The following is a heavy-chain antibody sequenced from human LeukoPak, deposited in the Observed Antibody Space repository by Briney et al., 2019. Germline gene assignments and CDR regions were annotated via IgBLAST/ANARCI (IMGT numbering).Heavy chain of an antibody. D-gene: IGHD3-10*01. CDR2: IYSGGST. CDR1: GFTFSSNY. V-gene: IGHV3-53*01. CDR3: AMVRGVMVGYFDY. J-gene: IGHJ4*02. Sequence: GGSLRLSCAASGFTFSSNYMSWVRQAPGKGLEWVSVIYSGGSTYYPDSVKGRFTISRDNSKNTLYLQMNSLRAEDTAVYYCAMVRGVMVGYFDYWGQGTLVTVSS.